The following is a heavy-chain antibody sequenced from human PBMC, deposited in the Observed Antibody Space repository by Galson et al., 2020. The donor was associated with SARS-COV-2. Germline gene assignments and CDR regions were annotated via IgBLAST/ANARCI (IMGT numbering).Heavy chain of an antibody. V-gene: IGHV3-15*01. CDR2: IKSKTDGGTT. J-gene: IGHJ3*02. D-gene: IGHD1-1*01. CDR3: TTEDWNRGAFDI. Sequence: GGSLRLSCAASGFTFSNAWMSWVRQAPGKGLEWVGRIKSKTDGGTTDYAAPVKGRFTISRDDSKNTLYLQMNSLKTEDTAVYYCTTEDWNRGAFDIWGQGTMVTVSS. CDR1: GFTFSNAW.